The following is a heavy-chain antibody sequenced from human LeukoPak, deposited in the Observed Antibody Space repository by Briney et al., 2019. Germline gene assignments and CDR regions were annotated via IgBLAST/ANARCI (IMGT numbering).Heavy chain of an antibody. J-gene: IGHJ4*02. CDR3: ARSYYYDSSGYPYFDY. CDR2: ISSSSTYI. D-gene: IGHD3-22*01. Sequence: GGSLRLSCAASGFTFSSYGMNWVRQAPGKGLEWVSSISSSSTYIYYADSVKGRFTISRDNAKNSLYLQMNSLRAEDTAVYYCARSYYYDSSGYPYFDYWGRGTLVTVSS. CDR1: GFTFSSYG. V-gene: IGHV3-21*01.